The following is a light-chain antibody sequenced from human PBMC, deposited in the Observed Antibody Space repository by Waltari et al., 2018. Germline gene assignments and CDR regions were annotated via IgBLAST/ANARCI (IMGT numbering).Light chain of an antibody. J-gene: IGLJ2*01. Sequence: SYDLTQSPSVSVSPGQTASIPCSGDKLGDKAASWYQQKPGQSPILVIYQNDKRPSGIPERFSGSSSGNIATLTISGTQAMDEAGYYCQAWDSGSVIFGGGTKLTVL. V-gene: IGLV3-1*01. CDR3: QAWDSGSVI. CDR2: QND. CDR1: KLGDKA.